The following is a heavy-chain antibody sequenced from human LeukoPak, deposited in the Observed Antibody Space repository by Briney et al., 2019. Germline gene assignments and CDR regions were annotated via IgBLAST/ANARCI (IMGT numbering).Heavy chain of an antibody. CDR2: ISWNSGSI. Sequence: GGSLRLSCAASGFTSDDYAMHWVRQAPGKGLEWVSGISWNSGSIGYADSAKGRFTISRGNAKNSLYLQMNSLRPEDMALYYCARGAARLSLFTSFDYWGQGTLVTVSS. CDR3: ARGAARLSLFTSFDY. V-gene: IGHV3-9*02. D-gene: IGHD3-16*01. CDR1: GFTSDDYA. J-gene: IGHJ4*02.